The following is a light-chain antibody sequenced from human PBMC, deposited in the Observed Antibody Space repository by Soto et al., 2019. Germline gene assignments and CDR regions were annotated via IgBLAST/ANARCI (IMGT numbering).Light chain of an antibody. CDR2: RTF. CDR1: QTIASRY. J-gene: IGKJ5*01. CDR3: QQYETSPPT. V-gene: IGKV3-20*01. Sequence: EIVLTQSPGTLSLSPGERATLSCRASQTIASRYLAWYQHQPGQAPRLLIYRTFARAPGIPDRFSGGGSGTDFTPNISRLERENFAVYYCQQYETSPPTFGQGTRLDIK.